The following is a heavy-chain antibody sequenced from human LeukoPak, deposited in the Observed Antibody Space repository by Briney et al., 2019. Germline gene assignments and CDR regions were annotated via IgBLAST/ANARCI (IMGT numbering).Heavy chain of an antibody. V-gene: IGHV3-21*01. J-gene: IGHJ6*02. D-gene: IGHD2-2*01. CDR1: GFTFSNYG. CDR3: ARHRIVVVPAAKSYFYYGMDV. Sequence: GGSLRLSCAATGFTFSNYGMNWVRQAPGKGLEWVSSISSSSNNTYYADSLEGRFTIPRDDDQNSLFLQINSLRGEDTGVYYCARHRIVVVPAAKSYFYYGMDVWGQGTTVTVSS. CDR2: ISSSSNNT.